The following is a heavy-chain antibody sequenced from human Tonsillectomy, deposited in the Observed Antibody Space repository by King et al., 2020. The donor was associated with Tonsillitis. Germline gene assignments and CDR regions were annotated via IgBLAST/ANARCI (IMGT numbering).Heavy chain of an antibody. V-gene: IGHV3-23*04. Sequence: VQLVESGGGLVQPGGSLRLSCAASGFTFSSYAMSWVRQAPGKGLEWVSTISDSGGSTYYADSVKSRFTISRDNSKNTLYLQMNSLRAEDTAVYYCANRDGYRSLFDYWGQGTLVTVSS. CDR2: ISDSGGST. D-gene: IGHD5-24*01. CDR1: GFTFSSYA. J-gene: IGHJ4*02. CDR3: ANRDGYRSLFDY.